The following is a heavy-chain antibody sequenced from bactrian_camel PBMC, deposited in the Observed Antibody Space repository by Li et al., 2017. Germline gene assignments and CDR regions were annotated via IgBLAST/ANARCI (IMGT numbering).Heavy chain of an antibody. CDR3: AMNRAGAS. V-gene: IGHV3S1*01. CDR2: TSIGGGAS. CDR1: GDTYGRGY. D-gene: IGHD1*01. J-gene: IGHJ4*01. Sequence: HVQLVESGGGSVQPGGSLNLSCVITGDTYGRGYVGWFRQAPGKEREWVALTSIGGGASKYSDSVKGRFSISRDNAKNTLYLQLNSLKTEDTAMYYCAMNRAGASRGQGTQVTVS.